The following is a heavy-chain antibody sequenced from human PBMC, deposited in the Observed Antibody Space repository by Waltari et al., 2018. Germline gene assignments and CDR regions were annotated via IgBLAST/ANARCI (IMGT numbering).Heavy chain of an antibody. D-gene: IGHD4-17*01. CDR1: GFTFSDYW. J-gene: IGHJ4*02. V-gene: IGHV3-7*01. Sequence: EVQVVESGGDLVQPGGSLRLSCAASGFTFSDYWMDWVRQAPGKGLEWVANIKKDASTRYYGDSVKGRFTISRDNAKNSLYLEMNSLTAEDTAVYYCARHGDFCFDYWGQGILVTVSS. CDR2: IKKDASTR. CDR3: ARHGDFCFDY.